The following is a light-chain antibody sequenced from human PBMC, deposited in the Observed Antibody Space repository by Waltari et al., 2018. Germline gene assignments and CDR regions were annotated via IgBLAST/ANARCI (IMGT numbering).Light chain of an antibody. CDR3: SSYAGGSTYV. CDR1: YSNVGSYRF. CDR2: EGS. J-gene: IGLJ1*01. Sequence: QSALTQPASVSGSLGQSITISCPGTYSNVGSYRFVPWYQQHPDKAPKLTISEGSKRPSGVSNRFSGSKSGNTASLTISGLQAEDEADYYCSSYAGGSTYVFGTGTKVTVL. V-gene: IGLV2-23*01.